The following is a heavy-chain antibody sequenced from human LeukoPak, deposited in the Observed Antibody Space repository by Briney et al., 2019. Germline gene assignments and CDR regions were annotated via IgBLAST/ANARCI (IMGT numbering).Heavy chain of an antibody. V-gene: IGHV3-23*01. CDR2: ISGSGGSA. CDR1: GFTFSNYA. D-gene: IGHD3-10*01. CDR3: AKRSGGSYLYYFDY. J-gene: IGHJ4*02. Sequence: PGGSLRPSCAPSGFTFSNYAMSWVREAPGKGLEWGSHISGSGGSAYYADSVKGRFTISRDNSKNTLYLQMNSLRAEDTAVYYCAKRSGGSYLYYFDYWGQGTLVTVSS.